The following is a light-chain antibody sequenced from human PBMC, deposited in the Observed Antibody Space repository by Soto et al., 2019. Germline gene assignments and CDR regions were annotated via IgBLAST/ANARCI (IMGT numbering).Light chain of an antibody. Sequence: QSALTQPASVSGSPGQSITISCTGTSSDVGGSNYVSWYQQHPGKAPKLMIYDVTNRPSGVSNRFSGSKSGNTASLTISGLQAEDEADYYCGSYTSNHTLYVFGTGTKVTVL. CDR3: GSYTSNHTLYV. J-gene: IGLJ1*01. CDR2: DVT. V-gene: IGLV2-14*01. CDR1: SSDVGGSNY.